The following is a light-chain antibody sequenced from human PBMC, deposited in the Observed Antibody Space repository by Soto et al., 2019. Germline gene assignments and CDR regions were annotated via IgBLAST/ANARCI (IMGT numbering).Light chain of an antibody. CDR3: QQYGSSPWT. CDR2: GAS. J-gene: IGKJ1*01. Sequence: EILMTQSRATLSVSRGERSTLCCRASQSVGSNLAWYQQKPGQAPRLLIYGASSRATGIPDRFSGSGSGTDFTLTISRLEPEDFAVYYCQQYGSSPWTFGQGTKVDI. V-gene: IGKV3-20*01. CDR1: QSVGSN.